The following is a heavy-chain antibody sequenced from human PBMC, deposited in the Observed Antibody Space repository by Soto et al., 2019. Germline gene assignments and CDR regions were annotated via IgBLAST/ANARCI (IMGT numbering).Heavy chain of an antibody. D-gene: IGHD4-17*01. J-gene: IGHJ6*02. CDR1: GYTFTSYG. V-gene: IGHV1-18*04. Sequence: VASVKVSCKASGYTFTSYGISWVRQAPGQGLEWMGWISAYNGNTNYAQKLQGRVTMTTDTSTSTAYMELRSLRSDDTAVYYCASGRRSHYYYSGMDVWGQGTTVTVSS. CDR3: ASGRRSHYYYSGMDV. CDR2: ISAYNGNT.